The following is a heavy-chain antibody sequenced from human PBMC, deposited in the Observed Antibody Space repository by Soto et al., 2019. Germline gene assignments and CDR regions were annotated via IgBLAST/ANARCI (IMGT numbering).Heavy chain of an antibody. D-gene: IGHD6-13*01. V-gene: IGHV4-39*01. CDR2: IYYSGST. Sequence: QLQLQESGPGLVKPSETLSLTCTVSGGSISSSSYYWGWIRQPPGKGLEWIGSIYYSGSTYYNPCLQSRGIISVGSSKKLLSLNLSSVSAADASVYYWARHRCSSKGRVGRISAACTLDYWGQGTLVTVSS. CDR1: GGSISSSSYY. CDR3: ARHRCSSKGRVGRISAACTLDY. J-gene: IGHJ4*02.